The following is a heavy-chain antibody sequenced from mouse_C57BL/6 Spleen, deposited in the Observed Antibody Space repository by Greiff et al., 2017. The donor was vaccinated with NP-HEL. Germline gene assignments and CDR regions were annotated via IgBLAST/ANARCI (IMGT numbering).Heavy chain of an antibody. CDR1: GYTFTSYW. CDR3: ASGADYDRDY. D-gene: IGHD2-4*01. CDR2: IDPSDSYT. V-gene: IGHV1-69*01. Sequence: QVQLQQPGAELVMPGASVKLSCKASGYTFTSYWMHWVKQRPGQGLEWIGEIDPSDSYTKYNQKFKSKSTLTVDKSSSTAYMQLSSLTSEDSAVYYCASGADYDRDYWGQGTTLTVSS. J-gene: IGHJ2*01.